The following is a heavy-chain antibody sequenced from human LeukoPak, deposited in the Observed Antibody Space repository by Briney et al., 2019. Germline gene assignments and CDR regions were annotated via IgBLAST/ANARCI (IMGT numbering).Heavy chain of an antibody. V-gene: IGHV3-48*02. D-gene: IGHD2-15*01. CDR3: ARGWSPLQYCSGGSCYSDY. CDR2: ISRGHTTM. CDR1: GFTFSDYS. Sequence: GGSLRLSCVASGFTFSDYSMNWVRQAPGKGLEWVSYISRGHTTMYYGDSVKGRFTISRDNAKNSVYLQMNSLRDEDTAVYYCARGWSPLQYCSGGSCYSDYWGQGTLVTVSS. J-gene: IGHJ4*02.